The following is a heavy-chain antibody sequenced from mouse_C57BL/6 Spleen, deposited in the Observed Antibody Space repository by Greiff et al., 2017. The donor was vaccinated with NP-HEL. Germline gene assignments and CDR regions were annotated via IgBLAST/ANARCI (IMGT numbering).Heavy chain of an antibody. CDR3: ARVSYYGSTSWYFDV. V-gene: IGHV3-8*01. D-gene: IGHD1-1*01. CDR2: ISYSGST. Sequence: DVKLQESGPGLAKASQTLSLTCSVTGYSITSDYWNWIRKFPGNKLEYMGYISYSGSTYYNPSLKSRISITRDTSKNQYYLQLNSVTTEDTATYYCARVSYYGSTSWYFDVWGTGTTVTVSS. J-gene: IGHJ1*03. CDR1: GYSITSDY.